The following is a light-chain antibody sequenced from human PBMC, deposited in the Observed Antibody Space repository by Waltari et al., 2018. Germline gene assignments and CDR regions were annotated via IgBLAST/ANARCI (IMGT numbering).Light chain of an antibody. CDR3: QQYYNTPLT. V-gene: IGKV4-1*01. CDR1: ESVLYSSNNKNH. Sequence: DIVMTQSPESLAVSLGVRATINCKTSESVLYSSNNKNHLAWYQQKPGQPPKLLLYLASTRKSGVPERFSGSGSETDFTLTVTSLQAEDVAVYYCQQYYNTPLTFGGGTKVEIK. J-gene: IGKJ4*01. CDR2: LAS.